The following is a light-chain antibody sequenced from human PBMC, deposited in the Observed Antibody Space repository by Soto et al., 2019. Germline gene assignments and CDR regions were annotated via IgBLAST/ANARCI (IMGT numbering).Light chain of an antibody. CDR1: QYISRW. CDR2: DAS. J-gene: IGKJ1*01. CDR3: QQYNSYSLRWT. V-gene: IGKV1-5*01. Sequence: DIQMTQSPSTLSASVGDRVTISCRSGQYISRWLAWYQQKPGKAPELLIYDASSLESGVPSRFSGSGSGTEFTLTISSLQPDDFATYYCQQYNSYSLRWTFGQGTKVDIK.